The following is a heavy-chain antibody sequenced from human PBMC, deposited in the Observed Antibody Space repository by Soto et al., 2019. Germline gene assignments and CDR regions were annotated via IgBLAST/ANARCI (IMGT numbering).Heavy chain of an antibody. Sequence: EVQLVESGGGLVKPGESLRLSCAASGFTFNNAWMSWVRQAPGKGLEWVGRIKSKTDGGTTDYAAPVKGRFTISRDDSKNTVYLQMNSLKTEDTAVYYCTTAIVVPRFDPWGQGTLVTVSS. D-gene: IGHD2-2*01. CDR2: IKSKTDGGTT. V-gene: IGHV3-15*01. CDR1: GFTFNNAW. J-gene: IGHJ5*02. CDR3: TTAIVVPRFDP.